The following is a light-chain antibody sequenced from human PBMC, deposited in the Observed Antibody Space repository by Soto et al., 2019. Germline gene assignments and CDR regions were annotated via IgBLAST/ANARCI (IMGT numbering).Light chain of an antibody. J-gene: IGLJ3*02. CDR2: LNSDGSH. CDR1: SGHSSYA. V-gene: IGLV4-69*01. CDR3: SSYTSSSTWV. Sequence: QPVLTQSPSASASLGASVKLTCTLSSGHSSYAIAWHQQQPEKGPRYLMKLNSDGSHSKGDGIPDRFSGSSSGAERYLTISSLQSEDEADYYCSSYTSSSTWVFGGGTKVTVL.